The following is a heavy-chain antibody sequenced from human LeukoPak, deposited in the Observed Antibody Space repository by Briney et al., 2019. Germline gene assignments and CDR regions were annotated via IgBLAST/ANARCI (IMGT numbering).Heavy chain of an antibody. CDR1: GGSISSYY. J-gene: IGHJ6*03. CDR2: IYYSGST. D-gene: IGHD3-10*01. CDR3: ARDRVVRGVIYYMDV. V-gene: IGHV4-59*12. Sequence: SETLSLTCTVSGGSISSYYWSWIRQPPGKGLEWIGYIYYSGSTNYNPSLKSRVTISVDTSKNQFSLKLSSVTAADTAVYYCARDRVVRGVIYYMDVWGKGTTVTISS.